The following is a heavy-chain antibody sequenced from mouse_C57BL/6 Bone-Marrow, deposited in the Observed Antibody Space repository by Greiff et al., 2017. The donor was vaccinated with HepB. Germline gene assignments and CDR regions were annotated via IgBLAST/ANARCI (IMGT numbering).Heavy chain of an antibody. V-gene: IGHV1-81*01. J-gene: IGHJ4*01. CDR1: GYTFTSSG. Sequence: VQLQQSGAELARPGASVKLSCKASGYTFTSSGISWVKQRTGQGLEWIGEIYPRSGNTYYNEKFKGKATLTADKSSSTAYMELRSLTSEDSAVYYCARGEEWFKGYAMDYWGQGTTVTVSS. CDR2: IYPRSGNT. D-gene: IGHD2-2*01. CDR3: ARGEEWFKGYAMDY.